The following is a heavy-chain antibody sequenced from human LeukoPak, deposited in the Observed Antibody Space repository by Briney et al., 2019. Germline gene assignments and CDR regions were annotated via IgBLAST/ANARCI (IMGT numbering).Heavy chain of an antibody. CDR1: GFPFHNYG. D-gene: IGHD3-10*01. Sequence: GRSLRLSCVGSGFPFHNYGMHWVRQAPGKGLECVSGVSWNSDNIVYADSVKGRFTISRDRAKNSVYLQMDSLRTEDTALYYCAKDMSGSGSLLYYFDRWGQGTQVTVSS. V-gene: IGHV3-9*01. J-gene: IGHJ4*02. CDR3: AKDMSGSGSLLYYFDR. CDR2: VSWNSDNI.